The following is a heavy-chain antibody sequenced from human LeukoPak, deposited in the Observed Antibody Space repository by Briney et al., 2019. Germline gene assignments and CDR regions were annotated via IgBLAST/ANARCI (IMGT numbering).Heavy chain of an antibody. J-gene: IGHJ4*02. Sequence: GESLRLSCAASGFAFSSHAMTWVRQAPGKGLEWVSSISGSAEKTYYADSVKGRFTISRDNAKNSLSLQMNNLRVEDTAVYYCARAGSHWHYVYWGQGTVVTVSS. CDR2: ISGSAEKT. CDR3: ARAGSHWHYVY. D-gene: IGHD3-10*01. V-gene: IGHV3-21*01. CDR1: GFAFSSHA.